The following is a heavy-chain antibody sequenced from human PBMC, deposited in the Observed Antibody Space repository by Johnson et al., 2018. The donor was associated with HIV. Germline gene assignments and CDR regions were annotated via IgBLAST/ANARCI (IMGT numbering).Heavy chain of an antibody. CDR2: ISWDGVRN. CDR1: GFSFNDYA. J-gene: IGHJ3*02. CDR3: ARVSRSGYYLVRVFDI. D-gene: IGHD3-3*01. V-gene: IGHV3-43D*03. Sequence: VQLVESGGVVVQPGGSLRLSCAASGFSFNDYAMHWVRQAPGKGLEWVSLISWDGVRNYYVDSVKGRFTISRDNSKNTLYLQMNSLRAEDTAVYYCARVSRSGYYLVRVFDIWGQGTMVTVSS.